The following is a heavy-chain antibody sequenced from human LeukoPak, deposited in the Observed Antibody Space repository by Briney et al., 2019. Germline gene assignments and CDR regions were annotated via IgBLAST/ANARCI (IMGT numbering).Heavy chain of an antibody. V-gene: IGHV5-51*01. CDR1: GSSFTSYW. CDR3: ARTVGYQLLYYYYGMDV. CDR2: IYPGDSDT. Sequence: GASLQISCKGSGSSFTSYWIGWVRPLPGKGLEWMGIIYPGDSDTRYSPSFQGQVTISADKSISTAYLQWSSLKASDTAMYYCARTVGYQLLYYYYGMDVWGQGTTVTVSS. D-gene: IGHD2-2*01. J-gene: IGHJ6*02.